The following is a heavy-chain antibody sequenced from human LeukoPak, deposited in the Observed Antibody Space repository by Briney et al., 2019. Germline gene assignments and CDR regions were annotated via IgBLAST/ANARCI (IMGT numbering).Heavy chain of an antibody. J-gene: IGHJ4*02. CDR2: ISGSGGST. Sequence: GGSLRLSCAASGFTFSSYAMSWVRQAPGKGLEWVSAISGSGGSTYYADSVKGRFTISRDNSKNTLYLQMNSLRAEDTAVYYCAKDPRGVVGATGTFDYWGQGTLVTVSS. V-gene: IGHV3-23*01. CDR1: GFTFSSYA. CDR3: AKDPRGVVGATGTFDY. D-gene: IGHD1-26*01.